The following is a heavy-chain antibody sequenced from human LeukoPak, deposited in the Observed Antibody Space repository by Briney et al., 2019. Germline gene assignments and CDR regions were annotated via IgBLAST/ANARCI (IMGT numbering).Heavy chain of an antibody. D-gene: IGHD2-21*01. CDR2: IIPIFGTA. J-gene: IGHJ4*02. V-gene: IGHV1-69*13. Sequence: SVKVSCKASGGTFSSYAISWVRQAPGQGLEWMGGIIPIFGTANYAPKFQGRVTITADESTSTAYMELSSLGSEDTAVYYCARAFYCGGDCYSPFDYWGQGTLVTVSS. CDR1: GGTFSSYA. CDR3: ARAFYCGGDCYSPFDY.